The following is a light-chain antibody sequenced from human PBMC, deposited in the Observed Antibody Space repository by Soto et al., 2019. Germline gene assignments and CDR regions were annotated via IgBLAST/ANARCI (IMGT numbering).Light chain of an antibody. V-gene: IGLV2-23*01. CDR1: SSDVGSYNL. CDR3: SSYAGRSSLTYV. Sequence: QSSLTQPASVSGSPEQSITISCTGTSSDVGSYNLVSWYQQYPGKAPKLIIYEGSERPSGVSNRFSGSKSGNTASLTISGLQAEDEADYYCSSYAGRSSLTYVLGNGTKVTVL. CDR2: EGS. J-gene: IGLJ1*01.